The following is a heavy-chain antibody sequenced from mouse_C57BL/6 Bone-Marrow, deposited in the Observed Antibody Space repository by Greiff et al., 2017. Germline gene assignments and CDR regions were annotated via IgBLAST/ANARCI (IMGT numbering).Heavy chain of an antibody. CDR3: TTWIYYGSSYDWYIDV. V-gene: IGHV14-4*01. CDR1: GFNIKDDY. D-gene: IGHD1-1*01. Sequence: EVKLQESGAELVRPGASVKLSCTASGFNIKDDYMHWVKQRPEQGLEWIGWIDPENGDTEYASKFQGKATITADTSSNTAYLQLSGLTSEDTAVYYCTTWIYYGSSYDWYIDVWGTGTTVTVSS. J-gene: IGHJ1*03. CDR2: IDPENGDT.